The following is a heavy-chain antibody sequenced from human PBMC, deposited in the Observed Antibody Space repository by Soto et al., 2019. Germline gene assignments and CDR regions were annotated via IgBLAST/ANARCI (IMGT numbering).Heavy chain of an antibody. CDR3: ARGPPFLP. CDR1: GGSISSGGYS. D-gene: IGHD3-3*02. V-gene: IGHV4-30-2*01. Sequence: SETLSLTCTVSGGSISSGGYSWSWIRQPPGKGLEWIGYIYHSGSIYYNPSLKSRVTISVDRSKNQFSLKLNSVTAADTAVYYCARGPPFLPWGQGTLVTVSS. J-gene: IGHJ5*02. CDR2: IYHSGSI.